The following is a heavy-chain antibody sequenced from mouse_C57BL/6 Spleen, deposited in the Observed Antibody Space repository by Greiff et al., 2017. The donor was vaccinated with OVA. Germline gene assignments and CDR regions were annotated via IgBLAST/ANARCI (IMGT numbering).Heavy chain of an antibody. Sequence: VKVVESGPGLVAPSQSLSITCTVSGFSLTSYAISWVRQPPGKGLEWLGVIWTGGGTNYNSARKSRLSISKDNSKSQVFLKMNSLQTDDTARYYCARSTTVVAHYYAMDYWGQGTSVTVSS. CDR2: IWTGGGT. CDR3: ARSTTVVAHYYAMDY. V-gene: IGHV2-9-1*01. D-gene: IGHD1-1*01. J-gene: IGHJ4*01. CDR1: GFSLTSYA.